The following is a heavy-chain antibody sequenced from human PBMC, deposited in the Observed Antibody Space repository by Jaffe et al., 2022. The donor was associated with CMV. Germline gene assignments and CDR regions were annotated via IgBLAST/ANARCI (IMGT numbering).Heavy chain of an antibody. CDR3: ARAEPRELGGGNWFDP. CDR2: INPSGGST. Sequence: QVQLVQSGAEVKKPGASVKVSCKASGYTFTSYYMHWVRQAPGQGLEWMGIINPSGGSTSYAQKFQGRVTMTRDTSTSTVYMELSSLRSEDTAVYYCARAEPRELGGGNWFDPWGQGTLVTVSS. J-gene: IGHJ5*02. D-gene: IGHD1-26*01. V-gene: IGHV1-46*01. CDR1: GYTFTSYY.